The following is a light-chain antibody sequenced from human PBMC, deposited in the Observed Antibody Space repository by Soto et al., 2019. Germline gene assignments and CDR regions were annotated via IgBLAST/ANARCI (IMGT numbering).Light chain of an antibody. CDR1: QSVSSSF. Sequence: EIVLTQSPGTLSLSPGERATLSCRASQSVSSSFLAWYQQKPGQAPRLLIYGASSRATGIPDRFSGSGSGTDVTLTISRLEPEDFAVCYCQQYGSLPRTFGQGTKVEIK. V-gene: IGKV3-20*01. J-gene: IGKJ1*01. CDR3: QQYGSLPRT. CDR2: GAS.